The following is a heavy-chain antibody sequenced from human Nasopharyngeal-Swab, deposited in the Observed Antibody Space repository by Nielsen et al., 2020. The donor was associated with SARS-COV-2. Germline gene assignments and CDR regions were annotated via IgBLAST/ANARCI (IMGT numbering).Heavy chain of an antibody. CDR2: INHTGST. CDR3: ARGVSGIVPAPVLGLGPWYSYYDMDV. Sequence: SETLSLTCAVFGGSISDYSWNWIRQPPGKGLEWIGEINHTGSTNYNPSLRSRVSASVDTPKRQFSLRLTSVNAADTAVYYCARGVSGIVPAPVLGLGPWYSYYDMDVWGRGTTVTVSS. V-gene: IGHV4-34*01. J-gene: IGHJ6*03. D-gene: IGHD2-8*01. CDR1: GGSISDYS.